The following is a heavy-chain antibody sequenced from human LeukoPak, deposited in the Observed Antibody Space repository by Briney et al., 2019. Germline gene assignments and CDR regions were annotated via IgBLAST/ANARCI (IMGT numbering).Heavy chain of an antibody. CDR2: IRYDGSNK. V-gene: IGHV3-30*02. J-gene: IGHJ4*02. CDR3: GKKPFEEYYFDY. CDR1: GFTFSSYG. D-gene: IGHD3-10*01. Sequence: SGGSLRLSCAASGFTFSSYGMHWVRQAPGKGLEWVAFIRYDGSNKYYADSVKGRFTISRDNSKNTLYLQMNSLRAEDTAVYYWGKKPFEEYYFDYWGQGTLVTVSS.